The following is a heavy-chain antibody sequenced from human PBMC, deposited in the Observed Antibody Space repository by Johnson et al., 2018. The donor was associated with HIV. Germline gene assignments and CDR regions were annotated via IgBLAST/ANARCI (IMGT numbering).Heavy chain of an antibody. V-gene: IGHV3-66*01. J-gene: IGHJ3*02. Sequence: VQLVESGGGVVRPGGSLRLSCVASGFTFSSNYMSWVRQAPGKGLEWVSVIYSGGRTYYADSVEGRFTISRYNSKNTLYLQMNSLRAEDTAVYYCASACRDGYTCDAFDIWGQGTMVTVSS. CDR1: GFTFSSNY. D-gene: IGHD5-24*01. CDR3: ASACRDGYTCDAFDI. CDR2: IYSGGRT.